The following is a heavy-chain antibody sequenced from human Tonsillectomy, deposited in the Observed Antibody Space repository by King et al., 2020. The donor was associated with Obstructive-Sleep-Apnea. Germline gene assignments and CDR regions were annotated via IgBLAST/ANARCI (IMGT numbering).Heavy chain of an antibody. J-gene: IGHJ4*02. Sequence: QLQESGPGLVKPSETLSLTCTVSGGSISSSSYYWGWIRQPPGKGLEWIGSIYYSGSTYYNPSLKSRVTISVDTSKNQFSLKRSSVTAADTAVYYCARVLRNSSGWYWGQGTLVTVSS. V-gene: IGHV4-39*07. CDR3: ARVLRNSSGWY. D-gene: IGHD6-19*01. CDR1: GGSISSSSYY. CDR2: IYYSGST.